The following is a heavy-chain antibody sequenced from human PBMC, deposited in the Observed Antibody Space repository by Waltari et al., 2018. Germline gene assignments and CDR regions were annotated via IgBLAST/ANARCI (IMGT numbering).Heavy chain of an antibody. CDR2: IIPIFGTAP. CDR3: ARRQLGGAFDP. CDR1: GGTFGSYA. J-gene: IGHJ5*02. D-gene: IGHD3-16*01. Sequence: QVQLVQSGAEVKNPGSAVKVSCKAPGGTFGSYAITWVRQAPGEGLEWMGGIIPIFGTAPNYAQKFQGRLTVTADESTATVYMDLSGLRSDDTAVYYCARRQLGGAFDPWGQGTLVSVSS. V-gene: IGHV1-69*12.